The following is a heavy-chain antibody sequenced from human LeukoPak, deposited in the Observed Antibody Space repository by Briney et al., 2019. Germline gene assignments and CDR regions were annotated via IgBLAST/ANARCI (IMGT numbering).Heavy chain of an antibody. J-gene: IGHJ4*02. CDR2: INPNSGGT. D-gene: IGHD6-6*01. Sequence: ASVKVSCKASGYTFTGYYMHWVRQAPGKGLEWMGWINPNSGGTNYAQKFQGRVTMTRDTSISTAYMELSRLRSDDTAVYYCARDDAGSSSTPFDYWGQGTLVTVSS. V-gene: IGHV1-2*02. CDR3: ARDDAGSSSTPFDY. CDR1: GYTFTGYY.